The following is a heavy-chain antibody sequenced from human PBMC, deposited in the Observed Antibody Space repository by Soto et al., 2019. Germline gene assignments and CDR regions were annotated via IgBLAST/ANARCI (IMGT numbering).Heavy chain of an antibody. J-gene: IGHJ6*01. CDR2: ISGSGGST. Sequence: HPYTSAYLTFRNLSRSWISKTQGKGLEWVSAISGSGGSTYYADSVKGRFTISRDNSKNTLYLQMNSLRAEDTAVYYCAKVSLYYYDIIGYFAPPPPGYYGLDVCGQAT. V-gene: IGHV3-23*01. CDR1: YLTFRNLS. CDR3: AKVSLYYYDIIGYFAPPPPGYYGLDV. D-gene: IGHD3-22*01.